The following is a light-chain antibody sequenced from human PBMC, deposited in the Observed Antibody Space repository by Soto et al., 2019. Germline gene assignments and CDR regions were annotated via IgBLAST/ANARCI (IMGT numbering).Light chain of an antibody. V-gene: IGKV1-5*01. CDR1: ESISSC. J-gene: IGKJ1*01. CDR2: DAS. Sequence: DIRINQPSSGLCANVRDRVTITCRASESISSCLAWYQQKPGKAPKLLIYDASSLESGVPSRFSGSGSGTEFTLTISSLEPEDFALYYCQQYIIYPRTFGQGTKVDIK. CDR3: QQYIIYPRT.